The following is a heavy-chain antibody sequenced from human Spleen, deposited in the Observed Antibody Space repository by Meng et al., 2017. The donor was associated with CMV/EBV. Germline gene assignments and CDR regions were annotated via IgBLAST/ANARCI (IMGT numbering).Heavy chain of an antibody. D-gene: IGHD3-10*01. Sequence: SETLSLTCTVSGGSVSSGSYYWSWIRQPPGKGLEWNGYLYDSGITNYNPSLKSRVTISVDTSKHQFSLKLSSVTAADTAVYYCARGRVTMVRGVSSSYYYYYGMDVWGQGTTVTVSS. CDR2: LYDSGIT. V-gene: IGHV4-61*01. CDR1: GGSVSSGSYY. J-gene: IGHJ6*01. CDR3: ARGRVTMVRGVSSSYYYYYGMDV.